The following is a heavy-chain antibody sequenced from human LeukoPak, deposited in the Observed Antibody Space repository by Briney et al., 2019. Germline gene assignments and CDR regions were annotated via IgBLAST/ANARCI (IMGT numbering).Heavy chain of an antibody. CDR2: IYYSGST. D-gene: IGHD3-10*01. J-gene: IGHJ5*02. CDR1: GGSVSSGSYY. V-gene: IGHV4-61*01. CDR3: ARGGFGEYFDWVNS. Sequence: PSETLSLTCTVSGGSVSSGSYYWSWIRQPPGKGLEWIGYIYYSGSTNYNPSLKSRVTISVDTSKNQFSLKLSSVTAADTAVYYCARGGFGEYFDWVNSWGQGTLVTVSS.